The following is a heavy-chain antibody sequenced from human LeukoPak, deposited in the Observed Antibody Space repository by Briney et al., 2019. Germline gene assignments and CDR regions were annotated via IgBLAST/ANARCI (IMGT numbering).Heavy chain of an antibody. CDR1: GGSFSGYY. Sequence: PSETLSLTCAVYGGSFSGYYWSWIRQPPGKGLEWIGEINHSGSTYYNPSLKSRVTISVDTSKNQFSLKLSSVTAADTAVYYCARAPLPAYFDYWGQGTLATVSS. CDR3: ARAPLPAYFDY. CDR2: INHSGST. J-gene: IGHJ4*02. V-gene: IGHV4-34*01.